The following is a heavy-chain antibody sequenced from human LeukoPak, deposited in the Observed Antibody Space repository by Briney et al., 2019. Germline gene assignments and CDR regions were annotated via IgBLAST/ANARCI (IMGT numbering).Heavy chain of an antibody. V-gene: IGHV3-48*04. D-gene: IGHD2-2*03. J-gene: IGHJ4*02. CDR3: ARDWIW. CDR1: GFTFSTYS. CDR2: ITNSGSTR. Sequence: GGSLRLSCAASGFTFSTYSMNWVRQAPGKGLEWISHITNSGSTRYYADSVKGRFTVSRDNDQHSLYLQMNSLRADDTAVYHCARDWIWWGQGTLVTVSS.